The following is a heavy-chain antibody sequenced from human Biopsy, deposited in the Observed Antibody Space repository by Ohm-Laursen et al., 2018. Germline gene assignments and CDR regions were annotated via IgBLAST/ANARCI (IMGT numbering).Heavy chain of an antibody. J-gene: IGHJ6*02. D-gene: IGHD3-10*01. CDR1: GFTFTVYS. CDR3: ARWYGDLFYYYNGMDV. CDR2: ITRRTSST. V-gene: IGHV3-21*01. Sequence: SLRLSCSASGFTFTVYSIVWVRQAPGKGLEWVPSITRRTSSTYYADSVKGRVTISRDNANNSVSLQMNNLRVDDTAVYYCARWYGDLFYYYNGMDVWGQGTTVTVSS.